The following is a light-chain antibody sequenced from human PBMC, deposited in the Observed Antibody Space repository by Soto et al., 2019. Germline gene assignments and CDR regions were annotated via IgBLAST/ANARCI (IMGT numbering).Light chain of an antibody. Sequence: DIQMTQSPSSLSASVGDRVTITCRASQSISSYLNWYQQKPGNVPELLIYGASNLQSGVPSRFTGSGSGTDFTLTISSLQPEDIATYYCQHSFSTPWTFGQGTKVDIK. CDR2: GAS. V-gene: IGKV1-39*01. CDR3: QHSFSTPWT. CDR1: QSISSY. J-gene: IGKJ1*01.